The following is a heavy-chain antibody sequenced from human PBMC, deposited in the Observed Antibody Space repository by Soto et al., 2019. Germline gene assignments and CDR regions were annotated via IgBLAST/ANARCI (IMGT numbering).Heavy chain of an antibody. CDR1: GFTFSSYA. D-gene: IGHD6-13*01. V-gene: IGHV3-23*01. CDR2: ISGSGGIT. CDR3: AKAKGEQQLVPYYYYGMDV. Sequence: GGSLRLSCAASGFTFSSYAMSCVRQAPGKGLEWVSAISGSGGITYYADSVNGRFTISRDNSKNTLYLQMNSLRAEDTAVYYCAKAKGEQQLVPYYYYGMDVWGQGTKVTVSS. J-gene: IGHJ6*02.